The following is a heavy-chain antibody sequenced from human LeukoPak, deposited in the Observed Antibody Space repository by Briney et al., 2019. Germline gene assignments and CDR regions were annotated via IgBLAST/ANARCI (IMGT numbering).Heavy chain of an antibody. CDR3: ASMAAPDLNNYYYYYMDV. Sequence: PSETLSLTCTVSGGSISSYYWSWIRQPPGKGLEWIGYIYYSGSTNYNPSLKSRVTISVDTSKNQFSLKLSSVTAADTAVYYCASMAAPDLNNYYYYYMDVWGKGTTVTVSS. CDR2: IYYSGST. V-gene: IGHV4-59*01. CDR1: GGSISSYY. D-gene: IGHD1/OR15-1a*01. J-gene: IGHJ6*03.